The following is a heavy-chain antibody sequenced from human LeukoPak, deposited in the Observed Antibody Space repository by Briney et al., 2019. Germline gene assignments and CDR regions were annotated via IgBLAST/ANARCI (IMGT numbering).Heavy chain of an antibody. CDR2: VDHTGST. Sequence: SETLSLTCSVSDDSITMYYWTWIRQPPGKGLEWIGYVDHTGSTNFNPSLNGRVSISRDTTKNLISLRLRSVTAADTAVYFCARGRVSSSTWYSNYYYYFYMDVWGKGTTVIVSS. V-gene: IGHV4-59*01. CDR1: DDSITMYY. D-gene: IGHD1-1*01. CDR3: ARGRVSSSTWYSNYYYYFYMDV. J-gene: IGHJ6*03.